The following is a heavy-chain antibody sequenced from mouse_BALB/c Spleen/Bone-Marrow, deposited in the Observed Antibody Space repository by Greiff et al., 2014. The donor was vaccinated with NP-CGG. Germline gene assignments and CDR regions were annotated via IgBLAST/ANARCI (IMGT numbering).Heavy chain of an antibody. V-gene: IGHV3-5*02. CDR2: IYYSGTI. D-gene: IGHD2-1*01. CDR3: VRFYGNYFDY. CDR1: GISITTGNYR. Sequence: VQLQQSGPGLVKPSQTVSLTCTVTGISITTGNYRWSWIRQFPGNKLEWIGYIYYSGTITYNPSLTSRTTITRDTSKNQFFLEMNSLTAEDTATYYCVRFYGNYFDYWGQGTTLTVSS. J-gene: IGHJ2*01.